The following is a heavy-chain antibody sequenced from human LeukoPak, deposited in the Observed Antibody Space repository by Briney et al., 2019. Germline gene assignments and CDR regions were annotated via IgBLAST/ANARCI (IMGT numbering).Heavy chain of an antibody. CDR3: TRRGGSGYYPDY. CDR2: IRSKANSYAT. J-gene: IGHJ4*02. V-gene: IGHV3-73*01. CDR1: GFTFSGSA. Sequence: GGSLRLSCAASGFTFSGSAMHWVRQASGKGLEWVGRIRSKANSYATAYAASVKGRFTISRDDSKNTAYLQMNSLKTEDTAVYYCTRRGGSGYYPDYWGQGTLVTVPS. D-gene: IGHD3-22*01.